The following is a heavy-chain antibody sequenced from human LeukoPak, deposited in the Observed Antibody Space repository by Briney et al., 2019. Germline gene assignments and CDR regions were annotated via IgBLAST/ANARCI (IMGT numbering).Heavy chain of an antibody. CDR1: GYTFTGYY. V-gene: IGHV1-2*06. J-gene: IGHJ4*02. Sequence: ASVKVSCKASGYTFTGYYMHWVRQAPGQGLEWVGRINPNSGGTNYAQKFQGRVTMTRDTSISTAYMELSRLRSDDTAVYYCARDRPIYYDYVWGSYTWGQGTLVTVSS. CDR3: ARDRPIYYDYVWGSYT. D-gene: IGHD3-16*01. CDR2: INPNSGGT.